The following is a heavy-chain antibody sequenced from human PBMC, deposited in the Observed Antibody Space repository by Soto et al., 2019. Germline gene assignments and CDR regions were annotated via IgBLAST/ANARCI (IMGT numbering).Heavy chain of an antibody. J-gene: IGHJ4*02. Sequence: EVQLLESGGGLVQPGGSLRLSCAASGFTFSSYAMSWVRQAPGKGLEWVSAISGSGGSTYYADSVKGRFTISRDNTKNTLYKQMNSLRADDTAVYYCANPSSLRWWYYFDYWGQGTLVTVSS. CDR3: ANPSSLRWWYYFDY. D-gene: IGHD4-17*01. CDR1: GFTFSSYA. CDR2: ISGSGGST. V-gene: IGHV3-23*01.